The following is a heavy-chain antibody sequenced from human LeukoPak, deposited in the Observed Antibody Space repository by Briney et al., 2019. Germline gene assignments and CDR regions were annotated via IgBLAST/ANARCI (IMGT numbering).Heavy chain of an antibody. CDR2: INSDGSST. CDR3: ARDLNSSGLDY. CDR1: RFTFSTYW. V-gene: IGHV3-74*01. J-gene: IGHJ4*02. Sequence: GGSLRLSCAASRFTFSTYWMHWVRQAPGKGLVWVSRINSDGSSTGYADSVKGRFTISRDNAKNSLYLQMNSLRAEDTAVYYCARDLNSSGLDYWGQGTLVTVSS. D-gene: IGHD6-19*01.